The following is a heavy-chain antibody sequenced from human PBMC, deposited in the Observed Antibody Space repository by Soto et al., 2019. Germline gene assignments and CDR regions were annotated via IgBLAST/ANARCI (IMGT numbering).Heavy chain of an antibody. D-gene: IGHD6-19*01. CDR2: INPNSGGT. CDR1: GYTFTGYY. J-gene: IGHJ5*02. Sequence: WASVKVSCKASGYTFTGYYMHWVRQAPGQGLEWMGWINPNSGGTNYAQKFQGRVTMTRDTSISTAYMELSRLRSDDTAVYYCARVIKSDGSGWYESVWFDPWGQGTLVTVSS. V-gene: IGHV1-2*02. CDR3: ARVIKSDGSGWYESVWFDP.